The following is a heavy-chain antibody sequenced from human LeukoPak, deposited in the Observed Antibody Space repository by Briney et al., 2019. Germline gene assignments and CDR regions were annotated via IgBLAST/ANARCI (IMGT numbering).Heavy chain of an antibody. D-gene: IGHD2-15*01. CDR1: GFNLNSYM. Sequence: PGGSLRLSCAASGFNLNSYMLNWVRQAPGKGLEWVSSISSTGSYIYYADSVKGRFTISRDNSKNTLYLQMNSLRAEDTAVYYCAVSGGPASYYYGMDVWGQGTTVTVSS. CDR3: AVSGGPASYYYGMDV. CDR2: ISSTGSYI. V-gene: IGHV3-21*04. J-gene: IGHJ6*02.